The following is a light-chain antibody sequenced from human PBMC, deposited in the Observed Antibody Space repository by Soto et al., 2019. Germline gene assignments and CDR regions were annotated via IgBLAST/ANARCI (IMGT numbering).Light chain of an antibody. CDR2: GET. J-gene: IGKJ5*01. Sequence: ELVLTQSPCTLTLSPGDTATLSCKDSQTGSTSLSWYQQRTGQPPMILICGETFRAAGIPDRLSGGGSGTDLNLTITRLEPEDFAVYYCQXYGSSPRTCGQGTRLDIK. CDR1: QTGSTS. CDR3: QXYGSSPRT. V-gene: IGKV3-20*01.